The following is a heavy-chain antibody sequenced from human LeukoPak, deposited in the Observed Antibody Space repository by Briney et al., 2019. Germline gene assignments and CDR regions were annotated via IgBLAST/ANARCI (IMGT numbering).Heavy chain of an antibody. D-gene: IGHD3-3*01. V-gene: IGHV3-7*01. Sequence: PGGSLRLSCAASGFTFSSYWMSWVRQAPGKGLEWVANIKQDGSEKYYVDSVKGRFTISRDNAKNSLYLQMNSLRAEDTAVYYCARGPYYDFWSGFDYWGQGTLVTVSS. J-gene: IGHJ4*02. CDR1: GFTFSSYW. CDR2: IKQDGSEK. CDR3: ARGPYYDFWSGFDY.